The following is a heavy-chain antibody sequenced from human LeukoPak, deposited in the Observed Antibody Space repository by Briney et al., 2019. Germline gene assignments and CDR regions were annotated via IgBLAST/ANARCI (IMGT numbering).Heavy chain of an antibody. CDR3: AKDRGRDGDYRFDY. D-gene: IGHD4-17*01. Sequence: GGSLRLSCAASGFTVSSNYMSWVRQAPGKGLEWVSIIYSGGSTFYADSVKGRFTISRDNSKNTLYLQMNSLRAEDTAVYYCAKDRGRDGDYRFDYWGQGTLVTVSS. CDR2: IYSGGST. V-gene: IGHV3-53*01. J-gene: IGHJ4*02. CDR1: GFTVSSNY.